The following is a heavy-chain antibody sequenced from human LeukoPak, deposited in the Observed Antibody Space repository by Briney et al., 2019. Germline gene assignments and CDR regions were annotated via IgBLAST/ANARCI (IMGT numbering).Heavy chain of an antibody. Sequence: GGSLRLSCAASGFTLSNHAMIWVRQPPGKGLEWVSSISSSSSYIYYADSVRGRFTISRDNARNSLYLQMNSLRGEDTAVYYCARDENAYCSGGSCSYFQHWGQGTLVTVSS. CDR3: ARDENAYCSGGSCSYFQH. V-gene: IGHV3-21*01. CDR2: ISSSSSYI. D-gene: IGHD2-15*01. CDR1: GFTLSNHA. J-gene: IGHJ1*01.